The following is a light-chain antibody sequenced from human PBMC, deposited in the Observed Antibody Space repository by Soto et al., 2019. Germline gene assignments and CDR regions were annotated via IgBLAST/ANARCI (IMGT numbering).Light chain of an antibody. Sequence: DIQMTQSPSTQYASVGDRVTITCRASQSISSWLAWYQQKPGKAPKLLIYDASSLESGVPSRFSGSGSGTEFTLTISSLQPDDFATYYCQQYNSYPYTFGQGTKLEIK. CDR2: DAS. V-gene: IGKV1-5*01. CDR1: QSISSW. J-gene: IGKJ2*01. CDR3: QQYNSYPYT.